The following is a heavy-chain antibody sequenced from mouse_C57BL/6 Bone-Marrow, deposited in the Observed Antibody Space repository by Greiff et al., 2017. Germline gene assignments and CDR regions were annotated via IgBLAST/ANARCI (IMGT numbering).Heavy chain of an antibody. CDR3: ASPDYYGSSYWFAY. V-gene: IGHV2-2*01. CDR2: IWSGGST. CDR1: GFSFTSYG. D-gene: IGHD1-1*01. Sequence: QVQLQQSGPGLVQPSQSLSITCTVSGFSFTSYGVHWVRQSPGKGLEWLGVIWSGGSTDYNAAFISRLSISKDNSKSQVFFKMNSLQADDTAIYYCASPDYYGSSYWFAYWGQGTLVTVSA. J-gene: IGHJ3*01.